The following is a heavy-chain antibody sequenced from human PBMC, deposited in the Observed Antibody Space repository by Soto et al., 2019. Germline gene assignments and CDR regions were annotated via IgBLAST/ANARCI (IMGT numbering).Heavy chain of an antibody. CDR2: IKQDGSEK. J-gene: IGHJ3*02. CDR3: ASDADDYYASRFYALDN. V-gene: IGHV3-7*01. CDR1: RFTFSSYW. D-gene: IGHD3-22*01. Sequence: GGTLRLSCAVSRFTFSSYWMSWVRQAPGKGLEWVANIKQDGSEKYYVDSVKGRFTISRDNAKDSLYLQMNRLRTEDTAVYYCASDADDYYASRFYALDNWGQGTMVTVSS.